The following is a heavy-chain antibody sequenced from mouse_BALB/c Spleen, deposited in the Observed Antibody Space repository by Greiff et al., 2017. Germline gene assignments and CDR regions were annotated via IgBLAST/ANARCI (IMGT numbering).Heavy chain of an antibody. J-gene: IGHJ4*01. CDR2: IWAGGST. V-gene: IGHV2-9*02. CDR1: GFSLTSYG. D-gene: IGHD2-2*01. Sequence: VQLVESGPGLVAPSQSLSITCPVSGFSLTSYGVHWVRQPPGKGLEWLGVIWAGGSTNYNSALMSRLSISKDNSKSQVFLKMNSLQTDDTAMYYCARYGYDYAMDYWGQGTSVTVSS. CDR3: ARYGYDYAMDY.